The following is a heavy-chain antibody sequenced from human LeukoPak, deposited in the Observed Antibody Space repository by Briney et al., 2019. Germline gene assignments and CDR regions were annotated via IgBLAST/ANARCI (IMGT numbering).Heavy chain of an antibody. Sequence: GGSLRLSCAASGFTFSSYAMSWVRQAPGKGLECVSAISGSGVSTYYADSVKGRFTISRDNSKNTLYLQMNSLRAEDTAVYYCAKTPNYGDSSAYFDFWGQGTLVTVSS. CDR1: GFTFSSYA. V-gene: IGHV3-23*01. CDR2: ISGSGVST. J-gene: IGHJ4*02. D-gene: IGHD4-17*01. CDR3: AKTPNYGDSSAYFDF.